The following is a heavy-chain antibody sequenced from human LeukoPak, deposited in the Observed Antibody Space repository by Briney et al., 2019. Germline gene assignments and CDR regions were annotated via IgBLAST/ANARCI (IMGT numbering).Heavy chain of an antibody. CDR1: GGSISNYY. CDR3: ARGAMATTPFFDY. Sequence: SETLSLTCPVSGGSISNYYYWTWIRQPPGKGLEWIGFVYYTGSTNFNPSLKSRVTMSLDTSRNQFSLKLTSLTAADTAVYYCARGAMATTPFFDYWGQGTLVTVSS. CDR2: VYYTGST. J-gene: IGHJ4*02. D-gene: IGHD5-24*01. V-gene: IGHV4-59*01.